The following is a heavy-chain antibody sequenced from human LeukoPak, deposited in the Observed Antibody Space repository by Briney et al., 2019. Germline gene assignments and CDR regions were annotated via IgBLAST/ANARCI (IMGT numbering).Heavy chain of an antibody. D-gene: IGHD3-10*01. V-gene: IGHV3-30*02. CDR1: GFTLSSYG. CDR2: IRNDGSNK. CDR3: AKDRMVRGVPPDY. J-gene: IGHJ4*02. Sequence: GRSLRPSCAPSGFTLSSYGMHWVRPAPGKGLEWVAFIRNDGSNKYCADSVKGRFTISRDNSKNTLYLQMNSLRAEDTAVYYCAKDRMVRGVPPDYWGQGTLVTVSS.